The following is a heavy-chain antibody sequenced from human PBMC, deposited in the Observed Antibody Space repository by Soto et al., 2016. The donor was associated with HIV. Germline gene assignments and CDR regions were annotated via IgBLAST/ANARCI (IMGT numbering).Heavy chain of an antibody. J-gene: IGHJ4*02. CDR3: ARGGEYYDILTGY. CDR2: INSDGSRT. D-gene: IGHD3-9*01. V-gene: IGHV3-74*01. Sequence: EVQLVESGGGLVQPGGSLRLSCAASGFTFSSYWMHWVRQAPGKGLVWVSRINSDGSRTSYADSVKGRFTISRDNAKNTLYLQMNSLRAEDTAVYYCARGGEYYDILTGYWGQGTLVTVSX. CDR1: GFTFSSYW.